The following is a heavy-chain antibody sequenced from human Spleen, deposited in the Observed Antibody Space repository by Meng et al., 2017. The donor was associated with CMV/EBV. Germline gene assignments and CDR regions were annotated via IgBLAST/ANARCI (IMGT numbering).Heavy chain of an antibody. CDR2: INHSGST. J-gene: IGHJ4*02. D-gene: IGHD2-15*01. V-gene: IGHV4-34*02. CDR1: GESFSGYY. CDR3: AREDCSGGSCSYFDY. Sequence: QVPLQQGCAGLLKPSGTLSLTCAVYGESFSGYYWSWIRQPPGKGLQWIGEINHSGSTNYNPSLKSRVTISVDTSKTQFSLKLSSVTAADTAVYYCAREDCSGGSCSYFDYWGRGTLVTVSS.